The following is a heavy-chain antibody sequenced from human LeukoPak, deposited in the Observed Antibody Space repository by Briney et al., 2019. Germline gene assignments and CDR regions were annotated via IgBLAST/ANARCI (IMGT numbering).Heavy chain of an antibody. CDR1: GGSISSYY. V-gene: IGHV4-59*01. CDR2: IYYSGST. J-gene: IGHJ5*02. Sequence: SETLSLTCTVSGGSISSYYWSWIRQPPGKGLEWIGYIYYSGSTNYNPSLKSRVTISVDTSKNQFSLKLSSVTAADTAVYYCAKAVEWLLIAWGQGTLVTVSS. CDR3: AKAVEWLLIA. D-gene: IGHD3-3*01.